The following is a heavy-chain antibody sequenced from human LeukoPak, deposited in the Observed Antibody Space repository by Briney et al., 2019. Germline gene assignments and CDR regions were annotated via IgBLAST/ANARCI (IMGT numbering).Heavy chain of an antibody. V-gene: IGHV3-21*01. Sequence: GGSLRLSSAAAVFTFSTYSMNWVRAAGEKVLECVSSISSSSNYIYAAHSPKGRFTISRDNAKNSLYLQMNSLRAEDTAVYYCGRVIEDNSYGSGYFDYWGQGTLVTVSS. CDR2: ISSSSNYI. CDR1: VFTFSTYS. D-gene: IGHD5-18*01. J-gene: IGHJ4*02. CDR3: GRVIEDNSYGSGYFDY.